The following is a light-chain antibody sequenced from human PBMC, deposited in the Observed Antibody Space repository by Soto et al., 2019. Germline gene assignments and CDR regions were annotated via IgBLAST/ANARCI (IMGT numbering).Light chain of an antibody. V-gene: IGKV1-5*01. CDR1: RSISSW. J-gene: IGKJ1*01. CDR2: DAS. CDR3: QQYNSYWT. Sequence: DTQITHSPSTLSAALGDRVIITCRASRSISSWLAWYQQKPGHAPTLLIYDASSLESGVPSRFSGSGSATEFTLTISSLQPDDFATYYCQQYNSYWTFGQGTKV.